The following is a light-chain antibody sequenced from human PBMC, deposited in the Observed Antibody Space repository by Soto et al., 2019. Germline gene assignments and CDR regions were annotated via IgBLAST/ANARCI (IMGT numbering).Light chain of an antibody. V-gene: IGLV6-57*04. CDR1: SGSIASNY. CDR3: QSYDSSTVV. J-gene: IGLJ2*01. Sequence: NFMLTQPHSVSESPGKTVTISCTRSSGSIASNYVQWYQQRPGSAPTTVIYEDNQSPSGVPDRFSGSIDSSSNSASLTISGLKTEDEADYYCQSYDSSTVVFGGGTKVTVL. CDR2: EDN.